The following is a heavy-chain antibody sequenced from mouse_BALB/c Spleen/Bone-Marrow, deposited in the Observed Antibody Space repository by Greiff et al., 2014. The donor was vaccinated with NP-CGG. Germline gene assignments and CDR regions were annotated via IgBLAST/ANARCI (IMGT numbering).Heavy chain of an antibody. J-gene: IGHJ2*01. D-gene: IGHD1-1*01. CDR3: ARERDYGDYFDY. V-gene: IGHV1-14*01. Sequence: EVKLQESGPELVKPGASVKMSCKASGYTFTRYVIHWVRQKPGQGLGWIGYINPYNEGSKYNEKFKGEATLTSDKSSHTAYMELSSLTSDDSAVYYCARERDYGDYFDYWGQGTTLTVSS. CDR2: INPYNEGS. CDR1: GYTFTRYV.